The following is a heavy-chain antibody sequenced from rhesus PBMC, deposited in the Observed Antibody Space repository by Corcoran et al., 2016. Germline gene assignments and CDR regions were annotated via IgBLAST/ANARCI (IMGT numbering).Heavy chain of an antibody. CDR2: IYGGSGSP. D-gene: IGHD1-26*01. J-gene: IGHJ4*01. CDR1: GYSISSGYG. V-gene: IGHV4-127*01. Sequence: QVQLQESGPGLVKPSETLSLTCAVSGYSISSGYGWGWIRQPPGKGLEWIGQIYGGSGSPSYNPSHKSRVTISTDTSRNQFSLKLSSVTAADAAVYYCASGNWNSWGQGVLVTVSS. CDR3: ASGNWNS.